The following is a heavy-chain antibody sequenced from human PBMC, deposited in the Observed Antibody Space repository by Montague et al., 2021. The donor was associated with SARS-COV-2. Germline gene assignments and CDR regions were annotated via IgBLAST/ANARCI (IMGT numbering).Heavy chain of an antibody. D-gene: IGHD3-22*01. CDR2: IYYSGNTYT. CDR3: TREYFDSSGLVWIDP. CDR1: GDSVSSGTYY. J-gene: IGHJ5*02. Sequence: SETLSLTCTVSGDSVSSGTYYWSWIRQPPGKGLEWIAYIYYSGNTYTKYNPSLESRVSISVDTSKNQFSLKLTSGSAADTAVYYCTREYFDSSGLVWIDPGGQ. V-gene: IGHV4-61*01.